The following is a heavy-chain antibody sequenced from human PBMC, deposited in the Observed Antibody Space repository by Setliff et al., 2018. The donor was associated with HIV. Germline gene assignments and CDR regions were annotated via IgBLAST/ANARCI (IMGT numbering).Heavy chain of an antibody. CDR3: ARDDYGDYTVFDI. J-gene: IGHJ3*02. V-gene: IGHV4-39*07. D-gene: IGHD4-17*01. CDR2: IYYGVSGTT. Sequence: GSLRLSCAASGFTSKNYYWGWTRQPPEKGLEWIGTIYYGVSGTTSYNSSLKSRVTISVDTSKNQFSLKLSSVTAADTAVYYCARDDYGDYTVFDIWGQGTMVTVSS. CDR1: GFTSKNYY.